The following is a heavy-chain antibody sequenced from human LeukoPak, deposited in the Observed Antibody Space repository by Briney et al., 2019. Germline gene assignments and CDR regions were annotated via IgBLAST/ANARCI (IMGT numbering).Heavy chain of an antibody. D-gene: IGHD3-22*01. Sequence: PGRSLRLACAASGFTFSSYWTSWVRQAPGKGLEWVSAITGSGGSTYYADSVNGRFTISRDNSKNTLYLQMSSLRAEDTAVYYCAKGSYYDSSGYYYPLNYWGQGTLVTVSS. V-gene: IGHV3-23*01. CDR1: GFTFSSYW. CDR2: ITGSGGST. J-gene: IGHJ4*02. CDR3: AKGSYYDSSGYYYPLNY.